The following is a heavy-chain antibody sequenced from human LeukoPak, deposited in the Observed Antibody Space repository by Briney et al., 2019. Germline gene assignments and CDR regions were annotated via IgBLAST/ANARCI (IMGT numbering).Heavy chain of an antibody. CDR1: RFTLSNYW. Sequence: GGSLRLSCAASRFTLSNYWMSWVRQAPGKGLEWVAHIKQDGSETYYLDSVKGRFTISRDNAKNSLSLQMNSLRAEDTAVYYCARQRGSGCLDYWGQGTLVTVSS. CDR2: IKQDGSET. J-gene: IGHJ4*02. CDR3: ARQRGSGCLDY. D-gene: IGHD6-19*01. V-gene: IGHV3-7*01.